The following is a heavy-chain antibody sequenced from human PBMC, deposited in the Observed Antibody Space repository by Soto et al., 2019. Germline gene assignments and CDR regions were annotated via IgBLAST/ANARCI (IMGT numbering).Heavy chain of an antibody. D-gene: IGHD2-21*02. CDR3: AQGRCGDACYPIHFDN. CDR2: IHWDDDK. CDR1: GFSLSTNGMG. J-gene: IGHJ4*02. Sequence: QITLKESGPTLVKPTQTLTLTCTFSGFSLSTNGMGVGWIRQPPGKALEWLALIHWDDDKRYSPSLESRLTITKDTSKNQVVLTMTNMDPVDTGRYHCAQGRCGDACYPIHFDNWGQGTLVAVSS. V-gene: IGHV2-5*02.